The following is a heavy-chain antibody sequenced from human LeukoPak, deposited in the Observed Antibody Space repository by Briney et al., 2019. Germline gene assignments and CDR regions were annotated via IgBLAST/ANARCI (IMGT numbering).Heavy chain of an antibody. CDR1: GYTLTELS. V-gene: IGHV1-24*01. CDR3: AVSSSWYKLGAFDI. CDR2: FDPEDGET. Sequence: ASVKVSCKVSGYTLTELSKHWVRQAPGKGLEWMGGFDPEDGETIYAQKFQGRVTMTEDTSTDTAYMELSSLRSEDTAVYYCAVSSSWYKLGAFDIWGQGTMVTVSS. D-gene: IGHD6-13*01. J-gene: IGHJ3*02.